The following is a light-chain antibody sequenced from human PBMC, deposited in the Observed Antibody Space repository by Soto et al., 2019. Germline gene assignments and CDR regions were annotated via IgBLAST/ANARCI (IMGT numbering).Light chain of an antibody. Sequence: EIVLTQSPGTLSFSPGERATLSCSASQSVSSSYLAWYQQKPGQAPRLLIYGASSRATGIPDRFNGSVSGTDFPVTISRLEPEDFAVYFCQQYGSSSITVRRGTRLEIK. J-gene: IGKJ5*01. CDR1: QSVSSSY. CDR3: QQYGSSSIT. CDR2: GAS. V-gene: IGKV3-20*01.